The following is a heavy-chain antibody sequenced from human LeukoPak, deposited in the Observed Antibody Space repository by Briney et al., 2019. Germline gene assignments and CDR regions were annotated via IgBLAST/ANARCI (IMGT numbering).Heavy chain of an antibody. D-gene: IGHD6-19*01. J-gene: IGHJ4*02. CDR1: GYTFTGYY. Sequence: GASVKLSCKASGYTFTGYYMHCVRQAPGQGLEWMGWINPNSGGTNYAQKFQGRVTMTRDTSISTAYMELSRLRSDDTAVYYCARDYPRSLYSSGWYGNDYWGQGTLVTIS. CDR2: INPNSGGT. V-gene: IGHV1-2*02. CDR3: ARDYPRSLYSSGWYGNDY.